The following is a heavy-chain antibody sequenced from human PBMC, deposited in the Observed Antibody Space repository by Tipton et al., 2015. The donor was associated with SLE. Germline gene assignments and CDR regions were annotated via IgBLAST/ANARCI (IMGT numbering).Heavy chain of an antibody. J-gene: IGHJ4*02. CDR2: INPKSGGT. Sequence: QVQLVQSGAEVKKPGASVKVSCKASGYTFTDYYIHWVRQAPGQGLEWMGWINPKSGGTDYAHKLQGRVTLTRDTSISTAYMELSGLKSDDTAVYYCATARTGNRLTSLDYWGQGTLVTVSS. D-gene: IGHD1-1*01. V-gene: IGHV1-2*02. CDR1: GYTFTDYY. CDR3: ATARTGNRLTSLDY.